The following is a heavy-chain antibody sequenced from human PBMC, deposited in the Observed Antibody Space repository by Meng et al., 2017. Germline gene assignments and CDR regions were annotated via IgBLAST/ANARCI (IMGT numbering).Heavy chain of an antibody. D-gene: IGHD6-13*01. CDR3: ASRLSSSWGPYFDY. J-gene: IGHJ4*02. CDR1: GGSFSSYA. CDR2: IVPIFGTA. Sequence: QVQLVQLGAVVKKPGSSVKFSCEASGGSFSSYANSWVRQAPGQGLEWMGGIVPIFGTANSAQKFQGRVTITADESTSTAYMELSILRSEDTAVYYCASRLSSSWGPYFDYWGQGTLVTVSS. V-gene: IGHV1-69*01.